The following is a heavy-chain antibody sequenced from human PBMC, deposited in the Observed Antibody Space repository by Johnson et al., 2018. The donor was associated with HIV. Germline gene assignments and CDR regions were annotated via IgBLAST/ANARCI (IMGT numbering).Heavy chain of an antibody. CDR1: GFTFSSYD. D-gene: IGHD3-3*01. J-gene: IGHJ3*02. CDR3: ARGRPYYNFWSGDDAFDI. V-gene: IGHV3-13*01. Sequence: VQLVESGGGLVQPGGSLRLSCAASGFTFSSYDMHWVRQATGKGLEWVSAIGTAGDTYYPGSVKGRFTISRENAKNSLYLQMNSLRAGDTAVYYCARGRPYYNFWSGDDAFDIWGQGTMVTVSS. CDR2: IGTAGDT.